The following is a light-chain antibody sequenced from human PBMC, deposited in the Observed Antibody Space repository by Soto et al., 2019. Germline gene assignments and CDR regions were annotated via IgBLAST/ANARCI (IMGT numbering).Light chain of an antibody. CDR3: SSYTSSSTHV. J-gene: IGLJ1*01. V-gene: IGLV2-14*01. CDR2: DVS. Sequence: QSALTQPASVSASPGQSITISCTGTSSDVGGYNYVSWYQQHPGKAPKLMIYDVSNRPSGVSDRFSGSKSGNTASLTISGLQAEDEADYDCSSYTSSSTHVFGTRTKLTVL. CDR1: SSDVGGYNY.